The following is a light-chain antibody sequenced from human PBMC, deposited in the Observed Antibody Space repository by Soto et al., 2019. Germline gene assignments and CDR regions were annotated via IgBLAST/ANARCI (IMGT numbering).Light chain of an antibody. J-gene: IGKJ1*01. CDR3: QQRSSWPPA. CDR1: QSVSSS. CDR2: DAS. V-gene: IGKV3-11*01. Sequence: EIVLTKSPATLSLSPGERATLSCRASQSVSSSLAWYQQKPGQPPRLLIYDASNRATGIPARFSGSGSGTDFTLTISSLEPEDFAVYYCQQRSSWPPAFGLGTKVEVK.